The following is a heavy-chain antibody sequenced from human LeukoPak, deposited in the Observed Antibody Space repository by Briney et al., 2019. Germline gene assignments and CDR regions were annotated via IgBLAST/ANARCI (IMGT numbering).Heavy chain of an antibody. Sequence: ASVRVSCKTSGYSFTDYYIHWVRQAPGQGLEWMGWINTKSGRTSSARKFQGRVTMTRDPSITTVYMDMAWLTSDDTAIYFCARADFIDAGPYLIGPWGQGTLITVSS. J-gene: IGHJ5*02. D-gene: IGHD3-3*01. CDR1: GYSFTDYY. CDR2: INTKSGRT. CDR3: ARADFIDAGPYLIGP. V-gene: IGHV1-2*02.